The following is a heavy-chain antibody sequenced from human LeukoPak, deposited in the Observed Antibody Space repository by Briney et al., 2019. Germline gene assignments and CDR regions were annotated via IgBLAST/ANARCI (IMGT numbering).Heavy chain of an antibody. CDR3: AREADDWFDP. CDR1: GGSISSYY. V-gene: IGHV4-59*01. CDR2: IYYSGRT. J-gene: IGHJ5*02. Sequence: SETLSLTCTVSGGSISSYYWSWIRQPPGKGLEWIGYIYYSGRTNYNPSLKSRVTISGDTSKNQFSLKLSSVTAADTAVYYCAREADDWFDPWGQGTLVTVSS.